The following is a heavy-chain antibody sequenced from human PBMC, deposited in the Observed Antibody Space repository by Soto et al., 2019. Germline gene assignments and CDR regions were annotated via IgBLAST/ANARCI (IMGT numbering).Heavy chain of an antibody. CDR3: ARGDFWSGTDSYYYYYGMDV. J-gene: IGHJ6*02. CDR2: IYYSGST. V-gene: IGHV4-59*01. CDR1: GGSISSYY. Sequence: ASETLSLTCTVSGGSISSYYWSWTRQPPGKGLEWIGYIYYSGSTNYNPSLKSRVTISVDTSENQFSLKLSSVTAADTAVYYCARGDFWSGTDSYYYYYGMDVWGQGTTVTVSS. D-gene: IGHD3-3*01.